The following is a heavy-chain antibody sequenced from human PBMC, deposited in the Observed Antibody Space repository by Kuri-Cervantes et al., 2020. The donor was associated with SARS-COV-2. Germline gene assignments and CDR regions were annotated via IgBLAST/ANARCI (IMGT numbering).Heavy chain of an antibody. CDR1: GGSISSGSYY. V-gene: IGHV4-61*02. CDR2: IYTSGST. D-gene: IGHD2-2*01. CDR3: ARGYCSSTSCYWDGDWFDP. J-gene: IGHJ5*02. Sequence: SETLSLTCTVSGGSISSGSYYWSWIRQPAGKGLEWIGRIYTSGSTYYNPSLKSRVTISVDTSKNQSSLKLSSVTAADTAVYYCARGYCSSTSCYWDGDWFDPWGQGTLVTVSS.